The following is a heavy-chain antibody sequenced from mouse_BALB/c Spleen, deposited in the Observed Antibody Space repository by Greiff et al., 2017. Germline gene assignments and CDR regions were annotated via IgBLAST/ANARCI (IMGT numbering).Heavy chain of an antibody. CDR2: ISSGGSYT. CDR3: ARPDGYYAMDY. J-gene: IGHJ4*01. CDR1: GFTFSSYA. Sequence: EVQLVESGGGLVKPGGSLKLSCAASGFTFSSYAMSWVRQTPEKRLEWVATISSGGSYTYYPDSVKGRFTISRDNAKNTLYLQMSSLRSEDTAMYYCARPDGYYAMDYWGQGTSVTVSS. D-gene: IGHD2-3*01. V-gene: IGHV5-9-3*01.